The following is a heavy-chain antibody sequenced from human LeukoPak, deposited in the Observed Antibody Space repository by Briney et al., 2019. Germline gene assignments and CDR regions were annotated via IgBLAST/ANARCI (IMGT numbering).Heavy chain of an antibody. CDR1: GGSISSYY. D-gene: IGHD3-22*01. CDR3: ARSYDSSGYVSPYYFDY. V-gene: IGHV4-59*01. J-gene: IGHJ4*02. Sequence: SETLSLTCTVSGGSISSYYWSWIRQPPGKGLEWIGYIYYSGSTNYNPFLKSRVTISVDTSKNQFSLKLSSVTAADTAVYYCARSYDSSGYVSPYYFDYWGQGTLVTVSS. CDR2: IYYSGST.